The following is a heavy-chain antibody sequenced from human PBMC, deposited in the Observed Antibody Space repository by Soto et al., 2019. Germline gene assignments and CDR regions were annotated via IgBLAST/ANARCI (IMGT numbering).Heavy chain of an antibody. J-gene: IGHJ6*02. CDR3: AIGHHDYYGMDV. D-gene: IGHD3-3*01. V-gene: IGHV3-33*01. Sequence: GGSLRLSCAESGFTFSSYGMHWVRQAPSKGLEWVAVIWYDGSNKYYADSVKGRFTISRDNSKYTLCLQMNSLRAEDTAVYYCAIGHHDYYGMDVWGQGATVTVSS. CDR1: GFTFSSYG. CDR2: IWYDGSNK.